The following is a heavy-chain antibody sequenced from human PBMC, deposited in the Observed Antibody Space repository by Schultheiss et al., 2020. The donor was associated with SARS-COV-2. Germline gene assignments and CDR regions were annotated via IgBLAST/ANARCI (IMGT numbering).Heavy chain of an antibody. D-gene: IGHD6-19*01. CDR3: AHASLMYSGMAVAGLDY. CDR2: IDWDDDK. Sequence: SGPTLVKPTQTLTLTCTFSGFSLSTSGMRVSWIRQPPGKALEWLARIDWDDDKRYSPSLKSRLTITKDTSKNQVVLIMTNMDPVDTATYYCAHASLMYSGMAVAGLDYWGQGTLVTVSS. V-gene: IGHV2-5*08. J-gene: IGHJ4*02. CDR1: GFSLSTSGMR.